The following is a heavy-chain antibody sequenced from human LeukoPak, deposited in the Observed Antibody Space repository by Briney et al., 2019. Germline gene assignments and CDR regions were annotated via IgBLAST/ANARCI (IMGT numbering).Heavy chain of an antibody. CDR2: ISSSSTTI. V-gene: IGHV3-48*01. D-gene: IGHD3-10*02. Sequence: QTGGSLRLSCAASGFTFRSYSMNWVRQAPGKGLERVSYISSSSTTIFYADSVKGRFTISRDNAKNSLYLQMNSLRAEGTAVYYCAELGITMIGGVWGKGTTVTISS. J-gene: IGHJ6*04. CDR3: AELGITMIGGV. CDR1: GFTFRSYS.